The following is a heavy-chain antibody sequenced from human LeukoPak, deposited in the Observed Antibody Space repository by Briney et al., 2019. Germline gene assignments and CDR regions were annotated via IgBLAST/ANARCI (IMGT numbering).Heavy chain of an antibody. CDR3: ARGRSGYTFNYYYYYGMDV. V-gene: IGHV4-61*01. Sequence: SETLSLTCTVSGGSVSSGSYYWSWIRQPPGKGLEWIGYIYYSGSTNYNPSLKSRVTISVDTSKNQFSLKLSSVTAADTAVYYCARGRSGYTFNYYYYYGMDVWGQGTTVTVSS. CDR1: GGSVSSGSYY. J-gene: IGHJ6*02. CDR2: IYYSGST. D-gene: IGHD3-3*01.